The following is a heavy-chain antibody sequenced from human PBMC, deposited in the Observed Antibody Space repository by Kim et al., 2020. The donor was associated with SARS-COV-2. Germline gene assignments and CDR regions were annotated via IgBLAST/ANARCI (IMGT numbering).Heavy chain of an antibody. V-gene: IGHV1-18*01. Sequence: ASVKVSCKASGYSFTTYGLFWVRQAPGQGLEWMGWINSYNGNTHYAQKFQGRVTMTTDTSTSTAYMELRSLRSDDTAVYYCASRRDTNSVHVSGMDDWGQ. D-gene: IGHD2-8*01. CDR1: GYSFTTYG. CDR2: INSYNGNT. J-gene: IGHJ6*02. CDR3: ASRRDTNSVHVSGMDD.